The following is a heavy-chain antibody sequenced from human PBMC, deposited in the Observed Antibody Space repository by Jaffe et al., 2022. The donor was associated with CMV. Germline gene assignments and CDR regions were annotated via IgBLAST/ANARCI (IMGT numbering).Heavy chain of an antibody. CDR2: ISGSGGST. V-gene: IGHV3-23*01. CDR1: GFTFSSYA. J-gene: IGHJ6*02. CDR3: ANHGTGCSSTSCYGGDYYYYGMDV. Sequence: EVQLLESGGGLVQPGGSLRLSCAASGFTFSSYAMSWVRQAPGKGLEWVSAISGSGGSTYYADSVKGRFTISRDNSKNTLYLQMNSLRAEDTAVYYCANHGTGCSSTSCYGGDYYYYGMDVWGQGTTVTVSS. D-gene: IGHD2-2*01.